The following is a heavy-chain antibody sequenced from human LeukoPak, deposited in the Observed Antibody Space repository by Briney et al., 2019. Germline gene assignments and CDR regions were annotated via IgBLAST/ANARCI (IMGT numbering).Heavy chain of an antibody. V-gene: IGHV1-24*01. CDR2: FVPEHGET. Sequence: ASVKVSCKVSGHSLSEISMHWVRQAPGKGLEWVGNFVPEHGETVYAQNFQGRVTMSNDTSTETAYMELSSLRSDDTAVYYCSIRLRFLEWLAPGDYWGQGSPVTVSS. CDR3: SIRLRFLEWLAPGDY. D-gene: IGHD3-3*01. CDR1: GHSLSEIS. J-gene: IGHJ4*02.